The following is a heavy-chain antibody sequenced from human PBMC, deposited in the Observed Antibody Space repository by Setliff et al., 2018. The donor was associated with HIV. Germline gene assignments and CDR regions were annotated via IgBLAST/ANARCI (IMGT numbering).Heavy chain of an antibody. CDR3: ARDRGGAAAGGYYYIDV. Sequence: SETLSLTCNVSGGSISSGGYYWSWIRQPAGKGLEWIGHIYTSGSTNYNPSLKSRVTISIDTSKTQFSLKLSSVTAADTAVYYCARDRGGAAAGGYYYIDVWGKGTTVTVSS. D-gene: IGHD6-13*01. V-gene: IGHV4-61*09. CDR2: IYTSGST. J-gene: IGHJ6*03. CDR1: GGSISSGGYY.